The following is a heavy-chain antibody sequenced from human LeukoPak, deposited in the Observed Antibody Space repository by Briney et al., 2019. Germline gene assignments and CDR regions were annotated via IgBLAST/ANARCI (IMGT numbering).Heavy chain of an antibody. CDR2: IQFDGSDK. Sequence: GGSLRLSCAASGFIFSTYGMHWVRQAPGKGLEWVAFIQFDGSDKYYADSVKGRFTISRDNSKNTLYLQMNSLRAEDTAVYYCARDIWSGYTHYYYYYYMDVWGKGTTVTVSS. D-gene: IGHD3-3*01. CDR1: GFIFSTYG. V-gene: IGHV3-30*02. CDR3: ARDIWSGYTHYYYYYYMDV. J-gene: IGHJ6*03.